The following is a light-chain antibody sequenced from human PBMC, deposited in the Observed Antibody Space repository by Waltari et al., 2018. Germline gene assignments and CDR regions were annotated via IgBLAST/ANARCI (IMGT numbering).Light chain of an antibody. CDR1: QSISYW. V-gene: IGKV1-5*03. CDR3: QQYNSYSLT. J-gene: IGKJ4*01. Sequence: IQMTQSPSTLSASVGDRVTITCRASQSISYWLSWYQQNPGEAPKLLIYKASTLQSGVPSRFSGSGYETEFTLTISSLQPDDFATYYCQQYNSYSLTFGGGTKVEIK. CDR2: KAS.